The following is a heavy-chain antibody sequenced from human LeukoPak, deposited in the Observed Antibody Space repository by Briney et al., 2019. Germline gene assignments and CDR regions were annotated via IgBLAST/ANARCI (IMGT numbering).Heavy chain of an antibody. J-gene: IGHJ4*02. D-gene: IGHD5-18*01. CDR1: GGSISRHY. V-gene: IGHV4-59*08. CDR2: ISYSGST. CDR3: ARHVGPGYSYGFDN. Sequence: PSETLSLTCTVSGGSISRHYWSWIRQAPGKGLEWIGYISYSGSTNYNPSLKSRVTISVDTSKNQFSLKLSSVTAADTAVFYCARHVGPGYSYGFDNWGQGTLVTLSS.